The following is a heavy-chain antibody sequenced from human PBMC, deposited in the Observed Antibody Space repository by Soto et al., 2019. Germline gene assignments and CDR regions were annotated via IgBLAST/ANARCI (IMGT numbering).Heavy chain of an antibody. CDR2: IIPILGIA. J-gene: IGHJ4*02. D-gene: IGHD5-12*01. Sequence: GASVKVSCKASGGTFSSYTISWVRQAPGQGLEWMGRIIPILGIANYADSVKGRFSISRDNSKNTLYLQMNSLRAEDTAVYYCARGEVEMATIRPLDYWGQGTLVTAPQ. V-gene: IGHV1-69*02. CDR1: GGTFSSYT. CDR3: ARGEVEMATIRPLDY.